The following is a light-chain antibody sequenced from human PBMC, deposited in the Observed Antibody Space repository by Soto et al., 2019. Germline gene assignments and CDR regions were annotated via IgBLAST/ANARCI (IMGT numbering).Light chain of an antibody. Sequence: QSVLTQPFSASATPGQRVTISCSGSNSNIGSNTVDWYQHLPGTAPRLLIYSNNQLPSGVPDRFSGSKSGTSASLAISGLQSEDEADYYCAAWDDTLNGYVFGTGTKVTVL. V-gene: IGLV1-44*01. CDR3: AAWDDTLNGYV. CDR1: NSNIGSNT. CDR2: SNN. J-gene: IGLJ1*01.